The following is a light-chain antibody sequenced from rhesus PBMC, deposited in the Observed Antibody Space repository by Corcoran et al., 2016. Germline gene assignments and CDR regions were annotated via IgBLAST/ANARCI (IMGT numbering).Light chain of an antibody. CDR2: RAT. Sequence: DIQMTQSPSSLSASVGDRVTITCRASQGISNWLAWYQQKQGKAPKLLIYRATNLETGVPSRFSGSGSGTDFTLTISSLQPEDIATYYCQQPDNSPFTFGPGAKLDIK. CDR1: QGISNW. V-gene: IGKV1-69*01. J-gene: IGKJ3*01. CDR3: QQPDNSPFT.